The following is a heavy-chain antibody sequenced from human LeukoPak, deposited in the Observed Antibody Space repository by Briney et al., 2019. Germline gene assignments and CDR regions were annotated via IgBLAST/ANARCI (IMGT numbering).Heavy chain of an antibody. V-gene: IGHV3-23*01. CDR2: ISGSGGST. J-gene: IGHJ4*02. D-gene: IGHD3-10*01. CDR3: AKREVPYYYGSGSYYPY. Sequence: GGSLRLSCAASGFTFSSYAMSWVRQAPGKGLEWVSAISGSGGSTYYADSVKGRFTISRDNSKNTLYLQMNSLRAEDTAVYYCAKREVPYYYGSGSYYPYWGQGTLVTVSS. CDR1: GFTFSSYA.